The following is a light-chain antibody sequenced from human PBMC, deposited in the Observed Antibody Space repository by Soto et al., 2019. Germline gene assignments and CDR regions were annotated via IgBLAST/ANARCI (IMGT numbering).Light chain of an antibody. CDR2: AAS. J-gene: IGKJ5*01. V-gene: IGKV1-39*01. Sequence: DIQMTQSPSSLSASVGARVTITCRASQSISSYFNWYQQKPGKAPKLLIYAASSLQSGVPSRFSGSGSGTDFTLTISSLQPEDFATYYCQQSYSTPITFGQGTRLE. CDR1: QSISSY. CDR3: QQSYSTPIT.